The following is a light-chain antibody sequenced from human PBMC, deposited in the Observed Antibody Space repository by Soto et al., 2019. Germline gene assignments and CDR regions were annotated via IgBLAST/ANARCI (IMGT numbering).Light chain of an antibody. CDR1: KLGDRY. J-gene: IGLJ1*01. Sequence: SYELTQSPPSVSVSPGQTASITCSGDKLGDRYASWYQQKPGQSPVLVIYQDSKRPSGIPERFSGSSSGNTATLTISGTQAMDEADYYCQAWDSSAAVFGTGTKLTVL. V-gene: IGLV3-1*01. CDR2: QDS. CDR3: QAWDSSAAV.